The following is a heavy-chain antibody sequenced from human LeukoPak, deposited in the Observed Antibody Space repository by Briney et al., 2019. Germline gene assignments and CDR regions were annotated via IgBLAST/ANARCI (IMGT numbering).Heavy chain of an antibody. V-gene: IGHV4-31*03. D-gene: IGHD2-2*01. J-gene: IGHJ4*02. CDR1: GGSISSGGYY. CDR3: ARDCPTPNIVVVPAAIL. CDR2: IYYSGST. Sequence: SQTLSLTCTVSGGSISSGGYYWSWIRQNPGKGLEWIGYIYYSGSTYYNPSPKSRVTITVDTSKNQFSLKLSSVTAADTAVYYCARDCPTPNIVVVPAAILWGQGTLVTVSS.